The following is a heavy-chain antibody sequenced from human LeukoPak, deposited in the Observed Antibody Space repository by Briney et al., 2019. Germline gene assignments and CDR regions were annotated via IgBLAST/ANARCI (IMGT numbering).Heavy chain of an antibody. J-gene: IGHJ6*02. V-gene: IGHV1-2*02. D-gene: IGHD4-17*01. CDR1: GYTFTVYY. Sequence: GASVKVSCTASGYTFTVYYIHWVRQAPGQGLEWMGWINPNSGGTNYAQKFQGRVTMTRDTSISTAYMELSRLRYDDAAVYYCARDPYGDYYGMDVWGQGTTVTVSS. CDR2: INPNSGGT. CDR3: ARDPYGDYYGMDV.